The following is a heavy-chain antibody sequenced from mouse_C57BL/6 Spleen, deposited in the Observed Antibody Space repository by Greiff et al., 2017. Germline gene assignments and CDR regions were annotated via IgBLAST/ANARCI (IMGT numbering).Heavy chain of an antibody. Sequence: VQGVESGPELVKPGASVKISCKASGYAFSSSWMNWVKQRPGKGLEWIGRIYPGDGDTNYNGKFKGKATLTADKSSSTAYMQLSSLTSEDSAVYFCARGHGYLDYWGQGTTLTVSS. V-gene: IGHV1-82*01. CDR1: GYAFSSSW. CDR2: IYPGDGDT. CDR3: ARGHGYLDY. D-gene: IGHD2-2*01. J-gene: IGHJ2*01.